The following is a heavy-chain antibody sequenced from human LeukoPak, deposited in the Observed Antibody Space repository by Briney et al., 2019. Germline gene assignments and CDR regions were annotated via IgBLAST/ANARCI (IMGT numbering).Heavy chain of an antibody. CDR2: ISPGDSES. Sequence: GESLKISCKGSGYAFTSYWIGWVRQIPGKGVGWMGIISPGDSESKYSPSFQGQVTISADKSISTAYLQWSSLKASDTAIYYCANTRYDTGYYFIDYWGQGTLVTVSS. J-gene: IGHJ4*02. V-gene: IGHV5-51*01. D-gene: IGHD5-12*01. CDR1: GYAFTSYW. CDR3: ANTRYDTGYYFIDY.